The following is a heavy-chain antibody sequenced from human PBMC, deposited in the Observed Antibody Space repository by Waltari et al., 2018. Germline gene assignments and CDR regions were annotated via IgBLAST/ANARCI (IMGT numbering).Heavy chain of an antibody. Sequence: QVQLQESGPGLVKPSETLSLTCTVSGGSISSYYWSWIRQPPGKGLEWIGYIYYSGSTNYNPSLKSRVTRSVDTSKNQFSLKLSSVTAADTAVYYCARQTVARGLYMDVWGKGTTVTISS. J-gene: IGHJ6*03. D-gene: IGHD4-17*01. V-gene: IGHV4-59*08. CDR2: IYYSGST. CDR3: ARQTVARGLYMDV. CDR1: GGSISSYY.